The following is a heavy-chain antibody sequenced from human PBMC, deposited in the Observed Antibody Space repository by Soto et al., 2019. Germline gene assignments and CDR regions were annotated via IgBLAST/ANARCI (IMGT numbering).Heavy chain of an antibody. J-gene: IGHJ4*02. CDR1: GFTFSSYA. V-gene: IGHV3-23*01. Sequence: GSLRLSCAASGFTFSSYAMSWVGQAPGKGLEWVSVISGTGGNIYHSDSAKGRFTISRDNSKNTLYLQMNTLRAEDTAVYYCAKAQLRFFDYWGQGTLVTVSS. D-gene: IGHD5-12*01. CDR3: AKAQLRFFDY. CDR2: ISGTGGNI.